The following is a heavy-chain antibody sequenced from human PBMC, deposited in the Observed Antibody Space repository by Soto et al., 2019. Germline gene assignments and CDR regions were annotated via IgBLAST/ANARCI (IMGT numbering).Heavy chain of an antibody. CDR3: ATGYFDWPPSYYYYGMDV. Sequence: PGGSLRLSCAASGFTVSSNYMSWVRQAPGKGLEWVSVIYSGGSTYYADSVKGRFTISRDNSKNTLYLQMNSLRAEDTAVYYCATGYFDWPPSYYYYGMDVWGQGTTVTVSS. CDR2: IYSGGST. J-gene: IGHJ6*02. D-gene: IGHD3-9*01. CDR1: GFTVSSNY. V-gene: IGHV3-66*01.